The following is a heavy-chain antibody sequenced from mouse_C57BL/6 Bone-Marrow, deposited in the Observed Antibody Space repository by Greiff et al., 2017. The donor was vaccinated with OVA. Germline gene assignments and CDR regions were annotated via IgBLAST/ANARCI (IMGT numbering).Heavy chain of an antibody. V-gene: IGHV14-4*01. CDR1: GFNIKDDY. D-gene: IGHD2-1*01. Sequence: EVQLQQSGAELVRPGASVKLSCTASGFNIKDDYMHWVKQRPEQGLEGIGWIDPENGDTEYASKFQGTATITADTSSNTAYLQLSSLTSEDTAVYYCTSYGNFDYWGQGTTLTVSS. CDR3: TSYGNFDY. CDR2: IDPENGDT. J-gene: IGHJ2*01.